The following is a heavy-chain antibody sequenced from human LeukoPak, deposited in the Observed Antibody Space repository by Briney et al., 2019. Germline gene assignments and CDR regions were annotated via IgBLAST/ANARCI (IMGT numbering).Heavy chain of an antibody. CDR3: AASMGAVAGIVSRQAFDY. CDR1: GYTFSTYA. Sequence: ASVKVSCKASGYTFSTYAMHWVRQAPGQRLEWMGWINAGNGNTKYSQKFQGRVTITRDTSASTAYMELSSLRSEDTAVYYCAASMGAVAGIVSRQAFDYWGQGTLVTVSS. V-gene: IGHV1-3*01. D-gene: IGHD6-19*01. J-gene: IGHJ4*02. CDR2: INAGNGNT.